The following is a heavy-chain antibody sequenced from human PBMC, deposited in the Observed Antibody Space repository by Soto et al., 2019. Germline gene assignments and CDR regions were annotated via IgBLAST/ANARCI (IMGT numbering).Heavy chain of an antibody. CDR3: GSGGATYLGDFDT. Sequence: QLQLQESGAGLVKPSETLSLTCNVSGASISNSDYYWAWVRQPPGSDLEWIGSIYYGGRTDYNPSLRSRLTTKEDKSKNQFSLKVSAVTAAYTARYFCGSGGATYLGDFDTWGQGTMFTVSS. D-gene: IGHD2-15*01. CDR2: IYYGGRT. J-gene: IGHJ3*02. CDR1: GASISNSDYY. V-gene: IGHV4-39*01.